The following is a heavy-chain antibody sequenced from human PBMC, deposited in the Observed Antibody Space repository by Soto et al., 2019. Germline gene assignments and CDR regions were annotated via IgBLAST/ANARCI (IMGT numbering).Heavy chain of an antibody. CDR1: GGPISSSSYY. CDR2: IYYTGYT. D-gene: IGHD3-3*01. CDR3: ARSGIATQWYFDL. Sequence: QLQLQESGPGLVKPSETLSLTCTVSGGPISSSSYYWGWIRQPPGKGLEWIGTIYYTGYTYNNLSLKSVFTIFVDTSKDQFSLRLSSVTAADTAVYFCARSGIATQWYFDLWGRGTLVTVSS. V-gene: IGHV4-39*01. J-gene: IGHJ2*01.